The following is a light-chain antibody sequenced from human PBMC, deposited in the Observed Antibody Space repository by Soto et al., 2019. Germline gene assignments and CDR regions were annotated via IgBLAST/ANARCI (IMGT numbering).Light chain of an antibody. Sequence: QSVLTQPPSVSGAPGQRVTISCTGSSSNIGAGYHVHWYQQLPGTAPKLLIYGNSNRPSGVPDRFSGSKSGTSASLAITGLQAEDEADYYCQFYDSSLSGSVFGGGTQLTVL. CDR3: QFYDSSLSGSV. CDR2: GNS. CDR1: SSNIGAGYH. V-gene: IGLV1-40*01. J-gene: IGLJ7*01.